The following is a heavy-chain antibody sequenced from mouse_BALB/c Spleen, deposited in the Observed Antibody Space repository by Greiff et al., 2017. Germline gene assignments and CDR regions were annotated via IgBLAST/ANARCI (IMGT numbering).Heavy chain of an antibody. J-gene: IGHJ2*01. CDR1: GYTFTTYP. D-gene: IGHD2-1*01. CDR3: ARRGFYGNYFDY. Sequence: QVQLKQSGAELVKPGASVKMSCKAFGYTFTTYPIAWMKQNPGKSLEWIGNFHPYNDDTKYTEKFKGKVKLTVEKSSSTVYLELSRLTSDDTAVYYCARRGFYGNYFDYWGQGTTLTVSS. CDR2: FHPYNDDT. V-gene: IGHV1-47*01.